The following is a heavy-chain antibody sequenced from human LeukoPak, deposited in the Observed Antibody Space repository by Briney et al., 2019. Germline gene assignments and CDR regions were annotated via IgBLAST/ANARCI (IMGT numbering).Heavy chain of an antibody. CDR3: VAFGVVTRDF. CDR1: GFTFSSYG. V-gene: IGHV3-30*03. CDR2: ISCDGGYK. Sequence: PGGSLRLSCAASGFTFSSYGMHWVRQAPGKGLEWVAFISCDGGYKYYADSVKGRFTISRDNSKNTLSLQMNSLRAEDTAVYYCVAFGVVTRDFWGQGTLVTVSS. J-gene: IGHJ4*02. D-gene: IGHD3-3*01.